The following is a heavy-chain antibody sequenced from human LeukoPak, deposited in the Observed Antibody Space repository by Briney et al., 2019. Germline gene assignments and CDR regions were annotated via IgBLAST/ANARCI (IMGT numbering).Heavy chain of an antibody. CDR1: GFSFSSFA. CDR2: TPYDGNTK. J-gene: IGHJ6*02. D-gene: IGHD3-10*01. Sequence: GRSLRLSCAASGFSFSSFAMHWVRQAPGRGLEWVEVTPYDGNTKYYADSVLGRFTISRDNSKNTLYLQLNSLRPEDTAVYYCANLTPRGHGMDVWGHGTTVIVSS. V-gene: IGHV3-30-3*01. CDR3: ANLTPRGHGMDV.